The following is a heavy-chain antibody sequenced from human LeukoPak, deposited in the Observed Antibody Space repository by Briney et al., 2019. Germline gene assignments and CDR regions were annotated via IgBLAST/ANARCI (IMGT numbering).Heavy chain of an antibody. CDR3: ASNYYGSGSYYKASNWFDP. CDR1: GGSISSYS. D-gene: IGHD3-10*01. CDR2: IYHSGST. V-gene: IGHV4-38-2*02. Sequence: SETLSLTCNVSGGSISSYSWTWIRQPPGKGLEWIGSIYHSGSTYYNPSLKSRVTISVDTSKNQFSLKLSSVTAADTAVYYCASNYYGSGSYYKASNWFDPWGQGTLVTVSS. J-gene: IGHJ5*02.